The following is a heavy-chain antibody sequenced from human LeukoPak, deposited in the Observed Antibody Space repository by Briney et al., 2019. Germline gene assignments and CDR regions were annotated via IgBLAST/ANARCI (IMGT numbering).Heavy chain of an antibody. CDR3: ARRSHIVVVTATRSRRCDAFDI. CDR1: GGSISSYY. V-gene: IGHV4-59*01. CDR2: IYYSGST. J-gene: IGHJ3*02. Sequence: TPSETLSLTCTVSGGSISSYYWSWIRQPPGKGLEWIGYIYYSGSTNYNPSLKSRVTISVDTSKNQFSLKLSSVTAADTAVYYCARRSHIVVVTATRSRRCDAFDIWGQGTMVTVSS. D-gene: IGHD2-21*02.